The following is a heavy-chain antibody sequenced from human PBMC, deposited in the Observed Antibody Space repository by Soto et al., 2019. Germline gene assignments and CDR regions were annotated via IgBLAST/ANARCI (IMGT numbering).Heavy chain of an antibody. CDR1: GFTFSRYS. Sequence: GGSLRLSCAASGFTFSRYSLSWVRQAPGKGLEWVSYISGSSDSIYYADSVRGRFTISRDNAKNSLFLQLNSLRDEDTAVYYCATGVASGLCLGRKCPARDFNYWGRGTLVTVSS. V-gene: IGHV3-48*02. D-gene: IGHD2-8*02. CDR2: ISGSSDSI. J-gene: IGHJ4*02. CDR3: ATGVASGLCLGRKCPARDFNY.